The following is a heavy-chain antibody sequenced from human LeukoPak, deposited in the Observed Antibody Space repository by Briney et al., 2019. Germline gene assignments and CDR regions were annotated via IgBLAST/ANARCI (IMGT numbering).Heavy chain of an antibody. Sequence: GRSLRLSCAASGFTFSSYGMHWVRQAPGKGLEWVAVIWYDGSNKYYADSVKGRFTISRDNSKNTPYLQMNSLRAEDTAVYYCAREGRYCSSTSCSPYGMDVWGKGTTVTVSS. CDR2: IWYDGSNK. D-gene: IGHD2-2*01. CDR1: GFTFSSYG. J-gene: IGHJ6*04. CDR3: AREGRYCSSTSCSPYGMDV. V-gene: IGHV3-33*01.